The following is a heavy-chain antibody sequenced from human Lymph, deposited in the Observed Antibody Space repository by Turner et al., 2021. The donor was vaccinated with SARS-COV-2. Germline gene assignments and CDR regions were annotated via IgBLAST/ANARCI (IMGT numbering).Heavy chain of an antibody. CDR1: GYTLTELS. CDR3: ATLKSNWKILTGRYYFDF. CDR2: VDPEDGET. J-gene: IGHJ4*02. V-gene: IGHV1-24*01. Sequence: VQLVQSGAEGKKPGASVKVSCEVSGYTLTELSIHWVRQAPGKGREWMGGVDPEDGETIYAQKSQGRVTMTEDTSTETAYLELRILRSEDTAVYYCATLKSNWKILTGRYYFDFWGQGTLVTVSS. D-gene: IGHD1-1*01.